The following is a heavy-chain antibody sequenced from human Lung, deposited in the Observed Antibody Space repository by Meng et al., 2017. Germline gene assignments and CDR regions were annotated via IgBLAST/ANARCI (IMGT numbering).Heavy chain of an antibody. V-gene: IGHV4-30-4*01. CDR2: IYNSGST. Sequence: QVPLQESGPGLLKPSQTLSLTCTVSGGSISSSNYYWSWIRQPPGKGLEWSGHIYNSGSTYYNPSLKSRITISVDTSKNQFSLKLSSVTAADTAVYYCARGQKGYFDLWGRGTLVTVSS. CDR1: GGSISSSNYY. CDR3: ARGQKGYFDL. J-gene: IGHJ2*01.